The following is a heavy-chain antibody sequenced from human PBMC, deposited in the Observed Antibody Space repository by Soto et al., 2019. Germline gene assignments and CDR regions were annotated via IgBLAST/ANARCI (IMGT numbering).Heavy chain of an antibody. Sequence: ASVKVSCKASGGTFSSYAISWVRQAPGQGLEWMGGIIPIFGTANYAQKFQGRVTITADESTSTAYMELSSLRSEDTAVYYCARGRPDYYGSSGSRGYYFDYWGQGTLVTVSS. CDR2: IIPIFGTA. CDR3: ARGRPDYYGSSGSRGYYFDY. J-gene: IGHJ4*02. V-gene: IGHV1-69*13. D-gene: IGHD3-22*01. CDR1: GGTFSSYA.